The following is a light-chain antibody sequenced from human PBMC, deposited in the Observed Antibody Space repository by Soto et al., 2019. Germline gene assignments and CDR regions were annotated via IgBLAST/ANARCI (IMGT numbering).Light chain of an antibody. V-gene: IGLV4-60*03. J-gene: IGLJ2*01. CDR1: SGHSSYI. CDR3: ETWDSNPHVV. Sequence: QSVLTQSSSASASVGSSVKLTCTLSSGHSSYIIAWHQQQPGKAPRYLMKLEGSGSYNKGSGVPDRFSGSSSGADRYLTISNLQSEDEADYYCETWDSNPHVVFRGGTKVTVL. CDR2: LEGSGSY.